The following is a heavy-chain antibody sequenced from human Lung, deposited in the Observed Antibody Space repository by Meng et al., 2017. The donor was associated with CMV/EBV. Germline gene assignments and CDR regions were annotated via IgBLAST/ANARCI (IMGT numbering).Heavy chain of an antibody. Sequence: SXXVSXKASGYTFTSYYMHWVRQAPGQGLEWMGIINPSGGSTSYAQKCQGRVTMTRDTSTSTVYMELSSLRSEKTAVYYCARLGYYDSSPLGDYFDYWGQGXLVTVSS. CDR3: ARLGYYDSSPLGDYFDY. CDR2: INPSGGST. D-gene: IGHD3-22*01. J-gene: IGHJ4*02. CDR1: GYTFTSYY. V-gene: IGHV1-46*01.